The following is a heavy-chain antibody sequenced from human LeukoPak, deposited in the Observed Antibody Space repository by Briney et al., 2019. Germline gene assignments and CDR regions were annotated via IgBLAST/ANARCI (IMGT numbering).Heavy chain of an antibody. J-gene: IGHJ4*02. CDR2: INTDGSST. CDR3: ATGRGTPLGF. V-gene: IGHV3-74*01. D-gene: IGHD1-26*01. CDR1: GFTFSSYW. Sequence: PGGSLRLSCAASGFTFSSYWMHWVRQAPGKGLVWVSRINTDGSSTNYADSVKGRFTVSRDNAKNTLYLQMNSLRVEDTAVYYCATGRGTPLGFWGQGVLVTVSS.